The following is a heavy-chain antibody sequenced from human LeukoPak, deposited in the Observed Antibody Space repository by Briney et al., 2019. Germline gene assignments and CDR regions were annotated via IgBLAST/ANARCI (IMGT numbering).Heavy chain of an antibody. J-gene: IGHJ3*02. CDR2: IYYSGST. Sequence: SETLSLTCTVSGGSISSYYWGWIRQPPGKGLEWIGSIYYSGSTYYNPSLKSRVTISVDTSKNQFSLKLSSVTAADTAVYYCARDAPQGLYAFDIWGQGTMVTVSS. V-gene: IGHV4-39*07. CDR3: ARDAPQGLYAFDI. CDR1: GGSISSYY.